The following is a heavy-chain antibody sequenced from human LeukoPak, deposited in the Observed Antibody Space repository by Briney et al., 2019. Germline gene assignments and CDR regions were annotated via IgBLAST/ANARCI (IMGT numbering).Heavy chain of an antibody. D-gene: IGHD3-9*01. Sequence: GGSLRLSCAASGFIFSNYAMHWVRQAPGKGLEWVAVISYDGSNKYYADSVKGRFTISRDNSKNTLYLQMNSLRAEDTAVYYCARASYDILTGYYIGYWGQGTLVTVSS. CDR2: ISYDGSNK. CDR1: GFIFSNYA. V-gene: IGHV3-30*04. CDR3: ARASYDILTGYYIGY. J-gene: IGHJ4*02.